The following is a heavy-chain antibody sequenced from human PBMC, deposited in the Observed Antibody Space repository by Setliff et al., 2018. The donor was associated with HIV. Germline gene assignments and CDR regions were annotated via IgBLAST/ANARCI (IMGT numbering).Heavy chain of an antibody. CDR2: IYTTGST. Sequence: PSETLSLTCTVSGGSISSGSYYWTWIRQPAGKGLEWIGHIYTTGSTNYNPSLKSRVTISVDTSKNQFSLKLSSVTTADTAVYYCALGTYYYYMDVWGKGTTVTVSS. V-gene: IGHV4-61*09. D-gene: IGHD1-1*01. CDR1: GGSISSGSYY. CDR3: ALGTYYYYMDV. J-gene: IGHJ6*03.